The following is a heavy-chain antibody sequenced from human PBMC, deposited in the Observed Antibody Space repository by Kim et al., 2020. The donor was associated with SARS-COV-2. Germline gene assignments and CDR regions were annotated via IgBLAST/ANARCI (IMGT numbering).Heavy chain of an antibody. CDR1: GFTFSSYG. D-gene: IGHD1-1*01. V-gene: IGHV3-33*01. J-gene: IGHJ4*02. Sequence: GGSLRLSCAASGFTFSSYGMHWVRQAPGKGLEWVAVIWYDGSNKYYADSVKGRFTISRDNSKNTLYLQMNSLRAEDTAVYYCARDSMHWNYVDYWGQGTLVTVSS. CDR2: IWYDGSNK. CDR3: ARDSMHWNYVDY.